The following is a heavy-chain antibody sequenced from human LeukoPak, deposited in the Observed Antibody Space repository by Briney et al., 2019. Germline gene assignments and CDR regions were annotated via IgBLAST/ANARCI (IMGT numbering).Heavy chain of an antibody. CDR1: GFTLSIYG. CDR2: ICGSGCGGTT. D-gene: IGHD1-26*01. Sequence: GGSLRLSCAVSGFTLSIYGMTWVRQAPGKGLEWVSAICGSGCGGTTYYADSVKGRFTVSRDNSKNTLYLQMNSLTAADTAVYYCAKDRGGSYPNWFDPWGQGTLVTVSS. CDR3: AKDRGGSYPNWFDP. V-gene: IGHV3-23*01. J-gene: IGHJ5*02.